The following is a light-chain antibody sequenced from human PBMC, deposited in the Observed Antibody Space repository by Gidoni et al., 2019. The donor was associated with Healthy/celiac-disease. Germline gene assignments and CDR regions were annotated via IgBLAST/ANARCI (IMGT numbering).Light chain of an antibody. V-gene: IGLV2-14*01. J-gene: IGLJ2*01. CDR1: SSDVGDYNY. CDR3: SSYTSSSTVV. CDR2: DFS. Sequence: QSALTQPAPVSRPPGRPITISCTGTSSDVGDYNYVSWYPQHPGKAPKRMIYDFSNRPSGVSNRFSGSKSGSTASLTISGLQAGGEADYYCSSYTSSSTVVFGGGTKLTVL.